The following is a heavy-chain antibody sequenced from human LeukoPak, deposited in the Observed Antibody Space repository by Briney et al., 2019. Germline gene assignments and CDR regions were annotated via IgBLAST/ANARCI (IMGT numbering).Heavy chain of an antibody. Sequence: GASVKVSCKASGYTFTDYYMHWVRQAPGQRFECMGWINPDDGDTNYAQKFQGRVTMTRDTSISTAHMEVSRLRSDDTAVYYCARANFLYCSSSTCLFDYWGQGTLVTVSS. CDR3: ARANFLYCSSSTCLFDY. D-gene: IGHD2-2*01. J-gene: IGHJ4*02. CDR1: GYTFTDYY. CDR2: INPDDGDT. V-gene: IGHV1-2*02.